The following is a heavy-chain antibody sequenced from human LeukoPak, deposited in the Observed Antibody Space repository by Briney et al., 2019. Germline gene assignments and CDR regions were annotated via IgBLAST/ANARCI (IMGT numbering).Heavy chain of an antibody. V-gene: IGHV1-2*02. CDR2: INPNTGGT. CDR3: ARDNDQFCVPLDY. D-gene: IGHD1-1*01. CDR1: GYTFTGYY. J-gene: IGHJ4*02. Sequence: GASVKVSCKASGYTFTGYYMHWVRQAPGQGLEWMGWINPNTGGTNYAQKFQGRVTMTRDTSISTAYMELSSLRSDDTAVYYCARDNDQFCVPLDYWGQGTLVTVSS.